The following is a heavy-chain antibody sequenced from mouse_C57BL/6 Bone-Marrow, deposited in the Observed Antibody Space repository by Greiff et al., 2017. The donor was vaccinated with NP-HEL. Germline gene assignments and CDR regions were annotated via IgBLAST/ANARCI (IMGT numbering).Heavy chain of an antibody. CDR1: GYTFTDYN. V-gene: IGHV1-18*01. CDR2: INPNNGGT. J-gene: IGHJ1*03. CDR3: ARRGIVTTGDLYFDV. D-gene: IGHD2-5*01. Sequence: EVKLMESGPELVKPGASVKIPCKASGYTFTDYNMDWVKQSHGKSLEWIGDINPNNGGTNYNQKFKGKATLTVDKSSSTAYMELRSLTSEDTAVYYCARRGIVTTGDLYFDVWGTGTTVTVSS.